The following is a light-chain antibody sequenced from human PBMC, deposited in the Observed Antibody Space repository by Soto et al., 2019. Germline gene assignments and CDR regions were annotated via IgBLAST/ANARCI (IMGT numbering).Light chain of an antibody. CDR2: AAS. CDR1: QGVSSW. CDR3: QQANNFPIT. Sequence: DIQLTQSPSSVSASVGERVTITCRASQGVSSWLAWYQQKPGKAPKLLISAASILQTGVPSRFSGSGSGTDFTLTISSLQPEDFATYYCQQANNFPITFGQGTRLEIK. J-gene: IGKJ5*01. V-gene: IGKV1-12*01.